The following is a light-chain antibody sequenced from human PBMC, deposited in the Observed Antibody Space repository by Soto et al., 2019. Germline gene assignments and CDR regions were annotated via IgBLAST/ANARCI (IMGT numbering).Light chain of an antibody. V-gene: IGLV2-14*01. Sequence: QSVLTQPASVSGSPGQSITISCTGTSSDVGIYTHVSWYQQHPGRAPKRIIYGVSNRPSGVSNRFSGSKSGNTASLTISGLQAADEADYYCNSYTSSYTYVFGTGTKVTVL. CDR3: NSYTSSYTYV. J-gene: IGLJ1*01. CDR2: GVS. CDR1: SSDVGIYTH.